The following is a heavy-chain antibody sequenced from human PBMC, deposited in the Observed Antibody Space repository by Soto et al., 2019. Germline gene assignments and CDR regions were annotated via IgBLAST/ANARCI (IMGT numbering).Heavy chain of an antibody. CDR3: VRDHRWAFDI. CDR1: GFSFRAYA. D-gene: IGHD2-15*01. CDR2: ISHNGGGT. Sequence: GGSLRLSCTASGFSFRAYAMTWVRQAPGKGLEWLSAISHNGGGTYYADSVQGRFTISRDNSLNTLYLQLTSLRDADTALYYCVRDHRWAFDIWGQGTVVTVSS. V-gene: IGHV3-23*01. J-gene: IGHJ3*02.